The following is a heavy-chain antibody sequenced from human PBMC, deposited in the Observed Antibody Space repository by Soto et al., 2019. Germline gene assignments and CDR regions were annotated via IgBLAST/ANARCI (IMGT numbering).Heavy chain of an antibody. CDR3: ATGGLWFGESN. CDR2: ISGSGGST. Sequence: GGSLRLSSVQYGDNFSRYAMSCVRQAPGKVLDWFSAISGSGGSTYYADSVKGQFTISRDNSKNTLYLQLNSLRAEDTAVYYCATGGLWFGESNWGQGT. D-gene: IGHD3-10*01. CDR1: GDNFSRYA. V-gene: IGHV3-23*01. J-gene: IGHJ4*02.